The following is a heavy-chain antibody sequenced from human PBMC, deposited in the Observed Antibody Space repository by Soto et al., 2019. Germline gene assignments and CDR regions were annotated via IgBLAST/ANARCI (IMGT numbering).Heavy chain of an antibody. V-gene: IGHV3-64D*08. CDR2: ISDNGGSA. D-gene: IGHD6-13*01. CDR1: GFTFNRYA. J-gene: IGHJ4*02. Sequence: GGSLRLSCAASGFTFNRYAMQWVRQAPGKGLQYVSGISDNGGSANYADSVKGRFTISRDNSKNILYLQMSSLRAEETAVYYCLKALYTTTWPPCDSWGQGTLVTVSS. CDR3: LKALYTTTWPPCDS.